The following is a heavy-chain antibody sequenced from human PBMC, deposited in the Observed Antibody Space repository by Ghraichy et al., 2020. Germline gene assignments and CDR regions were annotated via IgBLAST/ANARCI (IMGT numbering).Heavy chain of an antibody. CDR2: DGYSK. CDR3: ARERRDATIMLGDY. CDR1: GFTFSSYA. J-gene: IGHJ4*02. V-gene: IGHV3-30*04. D-gene: IGHD1-26*01. Sequence: GGSLRLSCAASGFTFSSYAMHWVRQAPGKGLEWVAVDGYSKYYGDSVKGRFTVSRDNSKNKLYLQMNSLRTEATAVYYCARERRDATIMLGDYWGRGTLVTVSS.